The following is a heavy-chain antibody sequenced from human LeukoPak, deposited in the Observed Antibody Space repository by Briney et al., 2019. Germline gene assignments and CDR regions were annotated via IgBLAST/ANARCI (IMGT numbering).Heavy chain of an antibody. CDR1: GFTVSSNY. V-gene: IGHV3-53*01. Sequence: PGGSLRLSCAASGFTVSSNYMSWVRQAPGKGLEWVSVIYSGGSTYYADSVKGRFTISRDNSKNTLYLQMNSLRAEDTAVYYCARVRYCSTNRCYDREFDNWGQGTLVTVSS. CDR2: IYSGGST. CDR3: ARVRYCSTNRCYDREFDN. D-gene: IGHD2-2*01. J-gene: IGHJ4*02.